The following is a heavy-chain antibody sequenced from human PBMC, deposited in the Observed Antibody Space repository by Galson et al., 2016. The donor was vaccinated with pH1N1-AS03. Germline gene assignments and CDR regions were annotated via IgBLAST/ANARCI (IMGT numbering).Heavy chain of an antibody. Sequence: ASGYTFAYYYVHWVRQAPGQGLEWMGWINPSSGGTKFAQKFQGTVSMTTDTSTRTAYMELSRLRSDDTAVYYCARGGGSALDSWGQGTMVTVFS. CDR2: INPSSGGT. J-gene: IGHJ3*01. CDR1: GYTFAYYY. CDR3: ARGGGSALDS. D-gene: IGHD1-26*01. V-gene: IGHV1-2*02.